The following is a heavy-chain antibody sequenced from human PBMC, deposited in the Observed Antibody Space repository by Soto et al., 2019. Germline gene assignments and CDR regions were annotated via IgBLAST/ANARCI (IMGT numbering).Heavy chain of an antibody. V-gene: IGHV1-69*13. CDR1: GGTFSRYT. D-gene: IGHD4-17*01. J-gene: IGHJ4*01. Sequence: SVKVTCKASGGTFSRYTISWVRQAPGQGLEWMGGIIPLFGTANYAQKFQGRVTITADESTSTAYMQLSSLRSEDTAVYYCAREGYADYGKPFDYWGHGTLVTVSS. CDR2: IIPLFGTA. CDR3: AREGYADYGKPFDY.